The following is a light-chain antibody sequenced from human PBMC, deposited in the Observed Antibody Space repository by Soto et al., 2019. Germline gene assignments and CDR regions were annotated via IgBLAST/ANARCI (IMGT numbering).Light chain of an antibody. J-gene: IGLJ2*01. CDR2: DVS. V-gene: IGLV2-14*01. Sequence: QSVLTQPASVSGSPGQSITISCTGTSRDVVGYNYISWYQQHPGKAPKLVIYDVSSRPSGVSDRFSGSKSGNTASLTISGLQAEDEADYYCISYTASATVVIGGGTKLTVL. CDR3: ISYTASATVV. CDR1: SRDVVGYNY.